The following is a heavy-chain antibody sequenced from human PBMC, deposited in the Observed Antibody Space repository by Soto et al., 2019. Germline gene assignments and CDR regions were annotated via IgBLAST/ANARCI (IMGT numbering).Heavy chain of an antibody. V-gene: IGHV1-8*01. Sequence: QVQLVQSGAEVKKPGASVKVSCKASGYTFTSYDINWVRQATEQGLEWMGWMKPNSGNTGYAQKFQGRVTMTRNTSIRTAYIGLSSLRSEDTAVYYCARGRRPYDFWSGYKYYFDYWGQGTLVTVSS. CDR2: MKPNSGNT. D-gene: IGHD3-3*01. CDR3: ARGRRPYDFWSGYKYYFDY. J-gene: IGHJ4*02. CDR1: GYTFTSYD.